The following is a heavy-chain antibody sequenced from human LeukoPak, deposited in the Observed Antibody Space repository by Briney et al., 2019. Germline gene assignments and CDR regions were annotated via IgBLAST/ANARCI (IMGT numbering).Heavy chain of an antibody. J-gene: IGHJ4*02. CDR2: TYYRSKWYN. CDR3: ARDFGTTGWHTFDY. V-gene: IGHV6-1*01. CDR1: GDSVSSKNGA. D-gene: IGHD6-19*01. Sequence: SQTLSLTCVVSGDSVSSKNGAWNWIRQSPSRGLEWLGRTYYRSKWYNNYAESMEGRMTISQDTSKNQYSLHLNSVTPDDTAVYYCARDFGTTGWHTFDYWGQGTLVTVSS.